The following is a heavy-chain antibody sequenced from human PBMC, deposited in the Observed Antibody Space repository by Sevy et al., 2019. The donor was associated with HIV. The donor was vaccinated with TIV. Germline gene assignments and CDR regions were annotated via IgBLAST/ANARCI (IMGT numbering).Heavy chain of an antibody. CDR3: ARWGYSNSLDY. D-gene: IGHD4-4*01. CDR2: IYYSGST. Sequence: SETLSLTCTVSGGSISSYSWSWIRQPPGKGLEWIGYIYYSGSTNYNPSLKSRSTISVDTAKNQFTLKLSSVTAADTAVYYGARWGYSNSLDYWGQGTLVTVSS. CDR1: GGSISSYS. J-gene: IGHJ4*02. V-gene: IGHV4-59*01.